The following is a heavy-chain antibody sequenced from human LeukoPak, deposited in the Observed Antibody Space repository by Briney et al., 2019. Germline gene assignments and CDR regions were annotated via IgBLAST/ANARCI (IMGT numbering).Heavy chain of an antibody. CDR3: ARDLGYSYGVMATISLCFDY. CDR2: INPNSGGT. J-gene: IGHJ4*02. D-gene: IGHD5-18*01. V-gene: IGHV1-2*02. Sequence: ASVKVSCKAPGYTFTGYYMHWVRQAPGQGLEWMGWINPNSGGTNYAQKFQGRVTMTRDTSISTAYMELSRLRSDDTAVYYCARDLGYSYGVMATISLCFDYWGQGTLVTVSS. CDR1: GYTFTGYY.